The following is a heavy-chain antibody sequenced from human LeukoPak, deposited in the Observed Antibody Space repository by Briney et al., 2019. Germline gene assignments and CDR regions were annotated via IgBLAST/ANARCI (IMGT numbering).Heavy chain of an antibody. CDR2: FDPEYGET. J-gene: IGHJ4*02. CDR3: ARQHFTYYFDY. Sequence: ASVKVSCKVSGYALTELSMHWVRQAPGKGLEWMGGFDPEYGETIYAQKLQGRVTMTTDTSTSTAYMELRSLGSDDTAVYYCARQHFTYYFDYWGQGTLVTVSS. V-gene: IGHV1-24*01. D-gene: IGHD1-1*01. CDR1: GYALTELS.